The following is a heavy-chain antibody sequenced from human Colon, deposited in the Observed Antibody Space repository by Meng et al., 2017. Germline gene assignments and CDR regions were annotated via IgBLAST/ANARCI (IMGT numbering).Heavy chain of an antibody. Sequence: QVQLVQSGAEVKKPGASVTVSCKASGYTLYIHWVRLRPGEGLEWMGRINPRTGDTKSAQSFQGRVTMTQDTSTTTFSMDLRSLTTDDSAIYFCARESADGGSFDLWGQGTLVTVSS. J-gene: IGHJ4*02. D-gene: IGHD2-15*01. CDR1: GYTLY. V-gene: IGHV1-2*06. CDR2: INPRTGDT. CDR3: ARESADGGSFDL.